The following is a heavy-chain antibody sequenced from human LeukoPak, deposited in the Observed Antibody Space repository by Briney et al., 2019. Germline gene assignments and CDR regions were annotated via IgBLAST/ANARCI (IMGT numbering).Heavy chain of an antibody. J-gene: IGHJ5*02. CDR3: ANDMLQDGVWNFDP. Sequence: PGGSRRLSCAVGGFTLNSYTVTWVRQAPGRGREWISYVYSGSGGTSYADSVKGRFTISKDHAKNTVCLQVDSLRAEDTALYYCANDMLQDGVWNFDPWGQGILVTVSS. CDR1: GFTLNSYT. D-gene: IGHD2-8*01. V-gene: IGHV3-23*01. CDR2: VYSGSGGT.